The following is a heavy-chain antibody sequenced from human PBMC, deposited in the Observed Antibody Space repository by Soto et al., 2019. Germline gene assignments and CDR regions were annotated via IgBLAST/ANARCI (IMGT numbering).Heavy chain of an antibody. CDR1: GYTFTSYG. Sequence: ASVKVSCKASGYTFTSYGISWVRQAPGQGLEWMGWISAYNGNTNYAQKLQGRVTMTTDTSTSTAYMELRSLRSDDTAVYYCARPSYSLGSKPGVWYMDVWGKGTTVTVSS. J-gene: IGHJ6*03. CDR3: ARPSYSLGSKPGVWYMDV. D-gene: IGHD1-26*01. V-gene: IGHV1-18*01. CDR2: ISAYNGNT.